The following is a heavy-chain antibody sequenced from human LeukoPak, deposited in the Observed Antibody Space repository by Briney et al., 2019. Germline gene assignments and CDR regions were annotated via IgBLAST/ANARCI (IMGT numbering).Heavy chain of an antibody. J-gene: IGHJ4*02. CDR3: VGGYDPHY. Sequence: GGSLRLSCAASGFTFSNFWMHWVRQAPGKGLVWVSRINSDGSDTSYADSVKGRLTISRDNAKNTLYLQMNSLRAEDTAIYYCVGGYDPHYWGQGTLVIVSS. D-gene: IGHD2-8*02. CDR1: GFTFSNFW. V-gene: IGHV3-74*01. CDR2: INSDGSDT.